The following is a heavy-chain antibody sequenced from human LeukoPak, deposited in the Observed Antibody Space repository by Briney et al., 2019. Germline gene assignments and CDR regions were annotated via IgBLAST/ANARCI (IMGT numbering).Heavy chain of an antibody. V-gene: IGHV3-23*01. D-gene: IGHD2-15*01. CDR3: LGYCSGGRCYSGGH. J-gene: IGHJ4*02. CDR1: GXTFSTYA. Sequence: GGSLRLSCAASGXTFSTYAMSWVRQAPGKGLEWVSTVSASGGSTYYADSVKGRFTISRDNSKNTQYLQMNSLRAEDTAIYYCLGYCSGGRCYSGGHWGQGTLVTVSS. CDR2: VSASGGST.